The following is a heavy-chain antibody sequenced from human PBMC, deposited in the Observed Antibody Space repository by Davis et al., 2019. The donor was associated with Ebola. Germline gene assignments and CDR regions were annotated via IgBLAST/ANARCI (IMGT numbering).Heavy chain of an antibody. CDR1: GGTFSSYA. J-gene: IGHJ4*02. D-gene: IGHD6-19*01. V-gene: IGHV1-69*13. CDR3: ARDIAVAASDY. CDR2: IIPIFGTA. Sequence: AASVKVSCKASGGTFSSYAISWVRQAPGQGLEWMGGIIPIFGTANYAQKFQGRVTITADESTTTAYMELRSLRSDDTAVYYCARDIAVAASDYWGQGTLVTVSS.